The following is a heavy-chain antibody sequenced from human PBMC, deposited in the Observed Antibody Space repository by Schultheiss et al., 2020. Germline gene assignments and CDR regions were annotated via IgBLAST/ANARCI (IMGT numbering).Heavy chain of an antibody. D-gene: IGHD3-3*01. Sequence: GASLRLSCAASGFTFSSYGMHWVRQAPGKGLEWVAVISYDGSNKYYADSVKGRFTISRDNSKNTLYLQMNSLRAEDTAVYYCARDLTIFGVVTQLDGFDPWGQGTLVTVSS. CDR2: ISYDGSNK. CDR1: GFTFSSYG. CDR3: ARDLTIFGVVTQLDGFDP. J-gene: IGHJ5*02. V-gene: IGHV3-30*03.